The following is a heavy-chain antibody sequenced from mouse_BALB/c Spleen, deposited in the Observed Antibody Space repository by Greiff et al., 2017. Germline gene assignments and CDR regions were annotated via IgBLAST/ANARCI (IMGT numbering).Heavy chain of an antibody. V-gene: IGHV5-6-3*01. CDR3: ARVPYYYGSSYGAY. CDR1: GFTFSSYG. CDR2: INSNGGST. Sequence: EVKLVESGGGLVQPGGSLKLSCAASGFTFSSYGMSWVRQTPDKRLELVATINSNGGSTYYPDSVKGRFTISRDNAKNTLYLQMSSLKSEDTAMYYFARVPYYYGSSYGAYWGQGTLVTVSA. D-gene: IGHD1-1*01. J-gene: IGHJ3*01.